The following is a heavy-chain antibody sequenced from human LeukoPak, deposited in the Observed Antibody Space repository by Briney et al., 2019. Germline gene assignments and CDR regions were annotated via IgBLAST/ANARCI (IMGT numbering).Heavy chain of an antibody. CDR2: ISSSGSTI. V-gene: IGHV3-11*04. CDR1: GFTFSDYY. D-gene: IGHD6-6*01. Sequence: AGGSLRLSCAASGFTFSDYYMSWIRQAPGKGLEWVSYISSSGSTIYYADSVKGRFTISRDNAKDSLYLQMNSLRAEDTAVYHCARVIAARPARRAYYYMDVWGKGTTVTVSS. J-gene: IGHJ6*03. CDR3: ARVIAARPARRAYYYMDV.